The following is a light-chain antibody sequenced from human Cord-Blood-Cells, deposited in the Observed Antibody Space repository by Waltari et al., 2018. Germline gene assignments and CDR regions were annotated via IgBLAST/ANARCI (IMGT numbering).Light chain of an antibody. CDR3: QQRSNWWT. V-gene: IGKV3-11*01. Sequence: EIVLPQSPPTLSFSPGERANPSCRASQSVSSYIAWYQQKPGKAPRLRIYDASNRATGIPARFSGSGSGTDFTLTISSLEPEDFAAYYCQQRSNWWTFGQGTKVEIK. CDR2: DAS. J-gene: IGKJ1*01. CDR1: QSVSSY.